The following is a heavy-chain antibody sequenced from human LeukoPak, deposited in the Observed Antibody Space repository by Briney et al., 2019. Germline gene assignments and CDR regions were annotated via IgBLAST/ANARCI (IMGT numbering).Heavy chain of an antibody. CDR1: GFTFSSYG. CDR3: AKDQDGYYFDY. J-gene: IGHJ4*02. Sequence: PGGSLRLSCAASGFTFSSYGMHWVRQAPGKGLEWVAVIWYDGSNKYYADSVKGRFTISRDNSKNTLYLQMNSLRAEDTAVYYCAKDQDGYYFDYWGQGTLVTVSS. CDR2: IWYDGSNK. V-gene: IGHV3-33*06.